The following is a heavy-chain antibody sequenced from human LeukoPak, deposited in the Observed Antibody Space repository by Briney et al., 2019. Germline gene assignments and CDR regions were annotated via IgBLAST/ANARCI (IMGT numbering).Heavy chain of an antibody. CDR3: AKDRGSGSYSDY. Sequence: GGSLRLSCAASGFTFSSYAMHWVRQAPGKGLEWVAFIRYDGSNKYYADSVKGRFTISRDNSKNTLYLQMNSLRAEDTAVYYCAKDRGSGSYSDYWGQGTLVTVSS. D-gene: IGHD1-26*01. CDR2: IRYDGSNK. V-gene: IGHV3-30*02. CDR1: GFTFSSYA. J-gene: IGHJ4*02.